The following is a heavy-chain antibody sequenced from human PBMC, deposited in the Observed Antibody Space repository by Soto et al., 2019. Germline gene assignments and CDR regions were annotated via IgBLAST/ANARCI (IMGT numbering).Heavy chain of an antibody. CDR3: ANTDEIAAPIDY. Sequence: QVQLVESGGGVVQPGRSLRLSCAASGFTFSSYGMHWVRQAPGKGLEWVAVISYNGSNKYYADSVKGRFTISRDNSKNTLYLQMNSLRAEDTAVYYCANTDEIAAPIDYWGQGTLVTVSS. D-gene: IGHD6-6*01. V-gene: IGHV3-30*18. J-gene: IGHJ4*02. CDR2: ISYNGSNK. CDR1: GFTFSSYG.